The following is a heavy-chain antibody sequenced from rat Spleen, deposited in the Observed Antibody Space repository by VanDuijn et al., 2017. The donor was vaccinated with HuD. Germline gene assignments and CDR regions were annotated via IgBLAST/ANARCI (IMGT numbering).Heavy chain of an antibody. J-gene: IGHJ2*01. CDR1: GFTFSDYN. D-gene: IGHD5-1*01. V-gene: IGHV5-7*01. CDR2: ISYDGSST. CDR3: ARRQLGYYFDY. Sequence: EVQLVESGGGLVQPGRSLKLSCAASGFTFSDYNMAWVRQAPKKGLEWVATISYDGSSTYYRDSVKGRFTISRDNAKSTLYLQMDSLRSEDTATYYCARRQLGYYFDYWGQGVMVTVSS.